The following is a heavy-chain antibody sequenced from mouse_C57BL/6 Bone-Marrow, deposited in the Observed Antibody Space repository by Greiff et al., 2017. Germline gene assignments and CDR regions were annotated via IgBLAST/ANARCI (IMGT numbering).Heavy chain of an antibody. CDR3: ASHRRLLFYYFDY. D-gene: IGHD2-3*01. CDR2: ISSGGSYT. Sequence: EVQLVESGGDLVKPGGSLKLSCAASGFTFSSYGMSWVRQTPDKRLEWVATISSGGSYTYYTDSVKGRFTISRDNAKNTLYLQMSRLKSEYTAIYYCASHRRLLFYYFDYWGQGTTLTVSS. V-gene: IGHV5-6*01. CDR1: GFTFSSYG. J-gene: IGHJ2*01.